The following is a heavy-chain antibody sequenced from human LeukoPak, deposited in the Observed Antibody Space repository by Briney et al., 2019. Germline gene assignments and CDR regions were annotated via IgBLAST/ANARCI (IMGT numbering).Heavy chain of an antibody. D-gene: IGHD3-22*01. CDR2: IIPMFGAV. V-gene: IGHV1-69*06. CDR1: GGTFSSYV. CDR3: VRDYDISGPQKNFFDY. J-gene: IGHJ4*02. Sequence: SVKVSCKASGGTFSSYVISWVRQAPGQGLQWMGGIIPMFGAVNYAQKFQGRVTTTADKSTGTAYMELSSLRSEDTAVYYCVRDYDISGPQKNFFDYWGQGTLVTVSS.